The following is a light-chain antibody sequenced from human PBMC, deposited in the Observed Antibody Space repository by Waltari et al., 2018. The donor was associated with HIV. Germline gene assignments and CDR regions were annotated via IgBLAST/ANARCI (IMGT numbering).Light chain of an antibody. Sequence: VLTQSPATLSVSPGDRVTLSCRASESVSSNLAWYQQKRGQAPRLVIYGASSRAAGIPCRFSGSGSGTEFTLTISSLQSEDFAVYYCQEYNNWPWTFGQGTKVEIK. CDR1: ESVSSN. V-gene: IGKV3-15*01. J-gene: IGKJ1*01. CDR3: QEYNNWPWT. CDR2: GAS.